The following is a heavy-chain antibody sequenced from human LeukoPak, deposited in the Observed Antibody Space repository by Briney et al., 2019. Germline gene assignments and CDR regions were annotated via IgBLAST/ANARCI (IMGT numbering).Heavy chain of an antibody. CDR2: INHSGST. Sequence: SETLSLTCAVYGGSFSGYYWSWIRQPPGKGLERIGEINHSGSTNYNPSLKSRVTISVDTSKNQFSLKLSSVTAADTAVYYCARGYYDSSGYYYHGIDYWGQGTLVTVSS. D-gene: IGHD3-22*01. CDR1: GGSFSGYY. V-gene: IGHV4-34*01. J-gene: IGHJ4*02. CDR3: ARGYYDSSGYYYHGIDY.